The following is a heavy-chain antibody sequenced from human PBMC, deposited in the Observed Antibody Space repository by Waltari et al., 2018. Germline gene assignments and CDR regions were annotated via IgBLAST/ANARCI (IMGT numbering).Heavy chain of an antibody. CDR2: ISAGGGAT. CDR1: GFTFSSYA. CDR3: TKRGDYYYYGMAV. J-gene: IGHJ6*02. Sequence: EVRLVESGGGLVQPGGSLRLSCATSGFTFSSYAMSWVRQAPGKGLEWVSSISAGGGATYWADSVKGRFTISRDISKNTLCLQVNSLRADDTAVYYCTKRGDYYYYGMAVWGQGTTVTVSS. V-gene: IGHV3-23*04.